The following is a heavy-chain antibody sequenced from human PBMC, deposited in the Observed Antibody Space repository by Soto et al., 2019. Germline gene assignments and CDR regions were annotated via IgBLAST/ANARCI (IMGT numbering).Heavy chain of an antibody. CDR3: ASIVGSRDAFDI. CDR2: FDPEDGET. J-gene: IGHJ3*02. CDR1: GYTLTELS. V-gene: IGHV1-24*01. D-gene: IGHD2-21*01. Sequence: ASVKVSCKVSGYTLTELSMHWVRQAPGKGLEWMGGFDPEDGETIYAQKFQGRVTMTEDTSTDTAYMELSSLRSEDTAVYYCASIVGSRDAFDIWGQGTMVTVSS.